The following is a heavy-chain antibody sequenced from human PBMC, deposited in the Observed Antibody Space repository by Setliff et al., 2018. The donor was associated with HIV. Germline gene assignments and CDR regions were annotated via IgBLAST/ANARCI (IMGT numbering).Heavy chain of an antibody. CDR2: IRSKVYGGTT. CDR1: GFTFGDYA. J-gene: IGHJ4*02. CDR3: TRDPGPYCSSTSCTPPFDY. D-gene: IGHD2-2*01. Sequence: GESLKISCRASGFTFGDYAMNWVRQAPGKGLEWVGFIRSKVYGGTTENAASVRGRFTISRDDSKSIAYLQMNSLKTEDTAVYYCTRDPGPYCSSTSCTPPFDYWGQGTLVTVSS. V-gene: IGHV3-49*04.